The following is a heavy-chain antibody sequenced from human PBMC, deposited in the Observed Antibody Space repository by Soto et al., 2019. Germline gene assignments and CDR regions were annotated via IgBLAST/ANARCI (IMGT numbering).Heavy chain of an antibody. CDR1: GYTFTSYG. CDR3: ARDGRYSGSYGGYYFDY. CDR2: ISANNGNT. V-gene: IGHV1-18*01. Sequence: ASVKVSCKTSGYTFTSYGISWVRQAPGQGLEWMGWISANNGNTNYAQKNQGRVTMTTDTSTSTAYMELRSLRSDDTAVYYCARDGRYSGSYGGYYFDYWGQGTLVTVSS. J-gene: IGHJ4*02. D-gene: IGHD1-26*01.